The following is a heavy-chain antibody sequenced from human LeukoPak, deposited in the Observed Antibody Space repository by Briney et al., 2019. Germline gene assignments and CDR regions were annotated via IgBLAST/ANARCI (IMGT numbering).Heavy chain of an antibody. J-gene: IGHJ3*02. CDR2: INHSGST. CDR3: ASPLFRYYDSRSQAFDI. D-gene: IGHD3-22*01. CDR1: GGSFSGYY. V-gene: IGHV4-34*01. Sequence: KPSETLSLTCAVYGGSFSGYYWSWIRQPPGKGLEWIGEINHSGSTNYNPSLKSRVTISVDTSKNQFSLKLSSVTAADTAVYYCASPLFRYYDSRSQAFDIWGQGTMVTVSS.